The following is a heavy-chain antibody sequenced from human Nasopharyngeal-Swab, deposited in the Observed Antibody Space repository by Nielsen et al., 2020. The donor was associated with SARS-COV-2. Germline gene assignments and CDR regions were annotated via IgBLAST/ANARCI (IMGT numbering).Heavy chain of an antibody. D-gene: IGHD3-22*01. V-gene: IGHV4-59*01. CDR2: LYHSGST. CDR3: ARESDYYDSSGSLGDAFDI. J-gene: IGHJ3*02. CDR1: GGSISSYY. Sequence: SETLSLTCTVSGGSISSYYWSWIRQPPGKGLEWIGYLYHSGSTNYNPSLKSRVTISVDTSKHQFSLKLSSVTAADTAVYYCARESDYYDSSGSLGDAFDIWGQGTMVTVSS.